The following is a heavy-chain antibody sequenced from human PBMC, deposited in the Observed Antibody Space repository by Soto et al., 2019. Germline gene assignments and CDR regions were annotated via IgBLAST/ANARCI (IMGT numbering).Heavy chain of an antibody. CDR3: ASSYGTSGYGDY. J-gene: IGHJ4*02. D-gene: IGHD3-22*01. Sequence: QVQLVQSGAEVKKPGSSVKVSCKASGNTFNNYAVTWVRQAPGQGLEWMGGIIPVRGTANYAQKFQGRVTITADESTSTVFMQLSSLRSEDTAVYYCASSYGTSGYGDYWGQGTLVTVSS. CDR1: GNTFNNYA. V-gene: IGHV1-69*01. CDR2: IIPVRGTA.